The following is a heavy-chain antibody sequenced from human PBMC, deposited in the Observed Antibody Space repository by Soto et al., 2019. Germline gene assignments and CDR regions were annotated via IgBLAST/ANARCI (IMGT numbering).Heavy chain of an antibody. D-gene: IGHD5-12*01. Sequence: VQLVQSGAEVKKPGESLKISCKGTGYFFSNYWIGWVRQMPGKGLEWMRAVQPLDSDTRNSPSLQGQVTISADNSISTAYLQWSSLKASDTAMYYCVRIVSGYDWGLYYMDVWGKGTTVTVSS. CDR1: GYFFSNYW. J-gene: IGHJ6*03. CDR2: VQPLDSDT. CDR3: VRIVSGYDWGLYYMDV. V-gene: IGHV5-51*03.